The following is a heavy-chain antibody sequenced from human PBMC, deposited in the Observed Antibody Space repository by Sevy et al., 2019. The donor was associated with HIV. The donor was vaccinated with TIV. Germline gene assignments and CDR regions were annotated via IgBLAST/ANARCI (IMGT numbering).Heavy chain of an antibody. CDR3: ARQSNYYGNSGYYPYFDY. V-gene: IGHV4-34*01. Sequence: SETLSLTCAVYGGSFSGYYWSWIRQPPGKGLEWIGEINHSGSTNYNPSLKSRVTISVDTSKNQFSLKLSSVTAADTAVYYCARQSNYYGNSGYYPYFDYWGQGTLVTVSS. J-gene: IGHJ4*02. CDR1: GGSFSGYY. D-gene: IGHD3-22*01. CDR2: INHSGST.